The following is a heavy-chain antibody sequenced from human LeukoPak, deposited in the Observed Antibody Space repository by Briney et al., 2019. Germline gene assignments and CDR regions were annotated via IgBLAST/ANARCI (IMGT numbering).Heavy chain of an antibody. Sequence: ASVKVSCKPSGYTFSNYGITWVRQAPGQGLEWMGWISTYYGNTNYAQKLQGRVTMTTDTSTSTVYMELSSLRSEDTAVYYCARVAAEVVGVPGAIGFGWLRRDYYYMDVWGKGTTVTVSS. D-gene: IGHD2-2*02. CDR3: ARVAAEVVGVPGAIGFGWLRRDYYYMDV. V-gene: IGHV1-18*01. CDR1: GYTFSNYG. CDR2: ISTYYGNT. J-gene: IGHJ6*03.